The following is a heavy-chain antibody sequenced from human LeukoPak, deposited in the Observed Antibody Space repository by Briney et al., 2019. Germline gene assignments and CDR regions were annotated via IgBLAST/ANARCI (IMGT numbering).Heavy chain of an antibody. Sequence: GGSLRLSCAASGFTFSSYWMHWVRHAPGKGLVWVSHINSDGSSTSYADSVKGRFTISRDNAKTTLYLQMNSLRAEDTAVYYCARADDVGATLFGYWGQGTLVTVSS. CDR1: GFTFSSYW. CDR2: INSDGSST. D-gene: IGHD1-26*01. CDR3: ARADDVGATLFGY. J-gene: IGHJ4*02. V-gene: IGHV3-74*01.